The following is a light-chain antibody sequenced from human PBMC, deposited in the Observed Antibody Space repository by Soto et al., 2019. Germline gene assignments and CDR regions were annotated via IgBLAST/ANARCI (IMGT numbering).Light chain of an antibody. Sequence: QSALTQPASVSGSPGQSITISCTGTGSDVGGYRYVSWYQQHPGKAPKLMIYDVSNRPSGVSDRFSGSKSGNTASLTISGLQSEDEADYYCDSYTSSGSYVFGTGTKVTVL. CDR3: DSYTSSGSYV. V-gene: IGLV2-14*01. CDR2: DVS. CDR1: GSDVGGYRY. J-gene: IGLJ1*01.